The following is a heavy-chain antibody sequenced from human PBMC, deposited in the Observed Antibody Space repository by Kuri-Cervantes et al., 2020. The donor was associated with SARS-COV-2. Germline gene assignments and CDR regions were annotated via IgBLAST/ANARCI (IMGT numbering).Heavy chain of an antibody. D-gene: IGHD3-22*01. CDR2: INHSGST. CDR3: ARAQWSSGYSNIDY. Sequence: SDTLSLTCAVYGGSFSGYYWSWIRQPPGKGLEWIGEINHSGSTNYNPSLKSRVTISVDTSKNQFSLKLSSVTAADTAVYYCARAQWSSGYSNIDYWGQGTLVTVSS. J-gene: IGHJ4*02. V-gene: IGHV4-34*01. CDR1: GGSFSGYY.